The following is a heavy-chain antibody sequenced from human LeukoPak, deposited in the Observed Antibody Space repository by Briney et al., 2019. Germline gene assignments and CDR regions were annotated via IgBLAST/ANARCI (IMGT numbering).Heavy chain of an antibody. D-gene: IGHD3-22*01. CDR2: IIPIFGTA. J-gene: IGHJ6*02. CDR1: GGTFSSYA. V-gene: IGHV1-69*13. CDR3: ARSPVEVVVITTEYYYYYYGMDV. Sequence: SAKVSCKASGGTFSSYAISWVRQTPGQGLEWMGGIIPIFGTANYAQKFQGRVTITADESTSTAYMELSSLRSEDTAVYYCARSPVEVVVITTEYYYYYYGMDVWGQGTTVTVSS.